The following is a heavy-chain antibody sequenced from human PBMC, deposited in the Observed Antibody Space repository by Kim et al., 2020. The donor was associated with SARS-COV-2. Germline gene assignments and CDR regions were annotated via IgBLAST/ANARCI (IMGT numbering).Heavy chain of an antibody. J-gene: IGHJ4*02. CDR3: ARSGYCSGGSCNYFDY. CDR1: GFTFSDYY. D-gene: IGHD2-15*01. Sequence: GGSLRLSCAASGFTFSDYYMSWIRQAPGKGLEWVSYISSSSYTNYADSVKGRFTISRDNAKNSLYLQMNSLRAEDTAVYYCARSGYCSGGSCNYFDYWGQGTLVTVSS. CDR2: ISSSSYT. V-gene: IGHV3-11*03.